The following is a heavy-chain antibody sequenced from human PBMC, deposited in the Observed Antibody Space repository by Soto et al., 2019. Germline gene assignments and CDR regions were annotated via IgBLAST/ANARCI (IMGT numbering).Heavy chain of an antibody. J-gene: IGHJ4*02. CDR2: IYWDDDK. CDR3: AHKGPNDYSFDD. Sequence: QITLKESGPTLVKPTQTLTLTCTFSGFSLSASGVGVGWIRQPPGKALEWLALIYWDDDKRYSPSLKSRLTITKDTSKNQVVLTVTNMDPVDTGTYYCAHKGPNDYSFDDWGQGTLVTVSS. D-gene: IGHD4-4*01. V-gene: IGHV2-5*02. CDR1: GFSLSASGVG.